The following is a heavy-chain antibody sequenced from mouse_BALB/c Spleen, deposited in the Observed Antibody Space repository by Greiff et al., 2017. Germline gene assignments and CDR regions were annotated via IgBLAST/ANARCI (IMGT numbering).Heavy chain of an antibody. Sequence: QVQLQQSGAELAKPGASVKMSCKASGYTFTSYWMHWVKQRPGQGLEWIGYINPSTGYTEYNQKFKDKATLTADKSSSTAYMQLSSLTSEDSAVYYCARDLTWDYYAMDYWGQGTSVTVSS. V-gene: IGHV1-7*01. J-gene: IGHJ4*01. CDR3: ARDLTWDYYAMDY. CDR1: GYTFTSYW. CDR2: INPSTGYT.